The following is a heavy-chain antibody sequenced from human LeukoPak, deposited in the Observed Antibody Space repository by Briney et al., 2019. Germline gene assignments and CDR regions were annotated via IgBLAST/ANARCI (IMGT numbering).Heavy chain of an antibody. D-gene: IGHD3-22*01. Sequence: GGSLRLSCAASGFTFSSHAMHWVRQAPGKGLEWVAVISYDGSNKYYADSVKGRFTISRDNSKNTLYLQMNSLRAEDTAVYYCARPRMIVVVTAGFGYWGQGTLVTVSS. CDR1: GFTFSSHA. J-gene: IGHJ4*02. CDR2: ISYDGSNK. V-gene: IGHV3-30-3*01. CDR3: ARPRMIVVVTAGFGY.